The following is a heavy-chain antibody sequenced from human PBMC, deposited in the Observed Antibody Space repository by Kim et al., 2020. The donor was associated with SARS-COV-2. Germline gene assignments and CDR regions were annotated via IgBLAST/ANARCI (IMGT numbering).Heavy chain of an antibody. D-gene: IGHD1-26*01. J-gene: IGHJ4*02. CDR2: ISYDGSNK. CDR3: AKSFSGGDFGYDY. CDR1: GFTFNTYG. Sequence: GGSLRLSCAASGFTFNTYGMHWVRQAPGKGLEWVAVISYDGSNKYYADSVKGRCTISRDNSKNTLYLQMNSLRIEDTAVYYWAKSFSGGDFGYDYWGPRTLFNVS. V-gene: IGHV3-30*18.